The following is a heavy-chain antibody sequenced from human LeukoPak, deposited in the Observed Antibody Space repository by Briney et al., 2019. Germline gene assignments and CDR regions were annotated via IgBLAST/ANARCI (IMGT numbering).Heavy chain of an antibody. Sequence: PSETLSLTCTVSGGSISSGGSYWSWIRQHPGKGLEWIGYIYYRGTTYYNPSLESRVTMSVDTSKNQFSLKLSSVTAADTAVYYCARGLGEYQPNWFDPWGQGTLVTVSS. CDR1: GGSISSGGSY. J-gene: IGHJ5*02. D-gene: IGHD2-2*01. CDR2: IYYRGTT. V-gene: IGHV4-31*03. CDR3: ARGLGEYQPNWFDP.